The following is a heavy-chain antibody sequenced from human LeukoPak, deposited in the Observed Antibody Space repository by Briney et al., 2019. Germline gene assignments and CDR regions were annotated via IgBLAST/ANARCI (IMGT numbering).Heavy chain of an antibody. CDR1: DDSITIYY. Sequence: SETLSLTCTVSDDSITIYYWSWIRQPPGKGLEWIGYIYYSGSTNYNPSLKSRVTISVDTSKNQFSLKLSSVTAADTAVYYCARTTEAHSWRTRYYDYYMDVWGKGTTVTVSS. J-gene: IGHJ6*03. V-gene: IGHV4-59*01. CDR3: ARTTEAHSWRTRYYDYYMDV. D-gene: IGHD6-13*01. CDR2: IYYSGST.